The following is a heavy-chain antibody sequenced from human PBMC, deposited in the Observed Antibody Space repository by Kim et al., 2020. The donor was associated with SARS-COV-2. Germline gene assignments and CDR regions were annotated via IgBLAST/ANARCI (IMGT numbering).Heavy chain of an antibody. CDR1: GFTFSSYG. CDR3: AKDRGSSGWYSALRTHYYYYYGIDV. J-gene: IGHJ6*02. CDR2: ISYDGSNK. D-gene: IGHD6-19*01. V-gene: IGHV3-30*18. Sequence: GGSLRLSCAASGFTFSSYGMHWVRQAPGKGLEWVAVISYDGSNKYYADSVKGRFTISRDNSKNTLYLQMNSLRAEDTAVYYCAKDRGSSGWYSALRTHYYYYYGIDVWGQGTTVTVSS.